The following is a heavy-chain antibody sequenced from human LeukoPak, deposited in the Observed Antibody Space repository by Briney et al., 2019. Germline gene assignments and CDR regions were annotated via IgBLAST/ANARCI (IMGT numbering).Heavy chain of an antibody. D-gene: IGHD1-7*01. V-gene: IGHV1-69*04. CDR2: IIPILGIA. Sequence: GASVKVSCKASGYTFTGYYMHWVRQAPGQGLEWMGRIIPILGIANYAQKFQGRVTITADKSTSTAYMELSSLRSEDTAVYYCARDAPAGTTSAFDIWGQGTMVTVSS. CDR1: GYTFTGYY. J-gene: IGHJ3*02. CDR3: ARDAPAGTTSAFDI.